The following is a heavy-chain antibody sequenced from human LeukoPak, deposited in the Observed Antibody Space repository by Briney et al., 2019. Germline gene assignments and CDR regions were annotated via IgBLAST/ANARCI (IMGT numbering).Heavy chain of an antibody. CDR3: ASGRDYYDSSGYPY. CDR2: INPNSGGT. D-gene: IGHD3-22*01. V-gene: IGHV1-2*02. CDR1: GYTFTGYY. Sequence: GASVKASCKASGYTFTGYYMHWVRQAPRQGLEWMGWINPNSGGTNYAQKFQGRVTMTRDTSISTAYMELSRLRSDDTAVYYCASGRDYYDSSGYPYWGQGTLVTVSS. J-gene: IGHJ4*02.